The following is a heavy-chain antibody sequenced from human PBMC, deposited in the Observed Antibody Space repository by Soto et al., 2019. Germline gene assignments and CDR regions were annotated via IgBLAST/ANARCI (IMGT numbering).Heavy chain of an antibody. CDR1: GFTFSSYA. D-gene: IGHD6-19*01. CDR3: AKDSNPTGYSSGTDY. V-gene: IGHV3-23*01. CDR2: ISGSGGST. Sequence: EVQLLESGGGLVQPGGSLRLSCAASGFTFSSYAMSWVRQAPGKGLEWVSAISGSGGSTYYADSVKGRFTISRDNSKNTLYLQMNSLRSEDTAVYYCAKDSNPTGYSSGTDYWGQGTLVTVSS. J-gene: IGHJ4*02.